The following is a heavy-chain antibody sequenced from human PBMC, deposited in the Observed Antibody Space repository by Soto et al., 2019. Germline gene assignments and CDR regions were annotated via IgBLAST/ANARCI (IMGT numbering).Heavy chain of an antibody. Sequence: KPSETLSLTCTVSGGSISSYYWSWIRQPAGKGLEWIGRIYTSGSTNYNPSLKSRVTMSVDTSKNQFSLKLSSVTAADTAVYYCARFFSPGTGDWFDPWGQGTLVTVSS. V-gene: IGHV4-4*07. D-gene: IGHD6-13*01. J-gene: IGHJ5*02. CDR3: ARFFSPGTGDWFDP. CDR2: IYTSGST. CDR1: GGSISSYY.